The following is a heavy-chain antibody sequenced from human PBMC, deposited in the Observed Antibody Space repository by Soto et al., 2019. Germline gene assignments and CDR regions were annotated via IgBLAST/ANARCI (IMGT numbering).Heavy chain of an antibody. D-gene: IGHD2-15*01. CDR3: ARGGGVVVAAAGNYYYYGMDV. CDR2: IYSGGST. J-gene: IGHJ6*02. Sequence: EVQLVESGGGLVQPGGSLRLSCAASGFTVSSNYMSWVRQAPGKGLEWVSVIYSGGSTYYADSVKGRFTISRHNSKNTLYLQMNSLRAEDTAVYYCARGGGVVVAAAGNYYYYGMDVWGQGTTVTVSS. CDR1: GFTVSSNY. V-gene: IGHV3-53*04.